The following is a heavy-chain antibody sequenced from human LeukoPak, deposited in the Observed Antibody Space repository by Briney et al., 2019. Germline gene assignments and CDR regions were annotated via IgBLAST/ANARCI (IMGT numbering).Heavy chain of an antibody. CDR1: GGTFSSES. CDR2: IIPIFGSP. V-gene: IGHV1-69*13. J-gene: IGHJ6*04. CDR3: ARDREGIAVVPAATPGWGMAV. D-gene: IGHD2-2*02. Sequence: GASVRVSCKASGGTFSSESISWVRQATGQGLEWMGGIIPIFGSPDYAEKFLGRVTITPDESTSTVYMELTSLTSDDTAVYYCARDREGIAVVPAATPGWGMAVWGSGTTVTVSS.